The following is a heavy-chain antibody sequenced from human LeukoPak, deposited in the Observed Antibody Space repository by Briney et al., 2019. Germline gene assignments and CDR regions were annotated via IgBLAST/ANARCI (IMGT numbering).Heavy chain of an antibody. J-gene: IGHJ6*03. CDR3: ARYIVGATTGYYYYYYMDV. V-gene: IGHV4-59*01. D-gene: IGHD1-26*01. CDR1: GGSISSYY. CDR2: IYYSRST. Sequence: PSETLSLTCTVSGGSISSYYWSWIRQPPGKGLEWIGYIYYSRSTNYNPSLKSRVTISVDTSKNQFSLKLSSVTAADTAVYYCARYIVGATTGYYYYYYMDVWGKGTTVTVSS.